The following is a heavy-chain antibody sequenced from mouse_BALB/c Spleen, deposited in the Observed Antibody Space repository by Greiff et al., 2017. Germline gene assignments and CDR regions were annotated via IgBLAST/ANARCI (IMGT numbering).Heavy chain of an antibody. CDR3: ARDTMITTWYFDV. J-gene: IGHJ1*01. Sequence: EVKLMESGGGLVKPGGSLKLSCAASGFTFSSYAMSWVRQSPEKRLEWVAEISSGGSYTYYPDTVTGRFTISRDNAKNTLYLEMSSLRSEDTAMYYCARDTMITTWYFDVWGAGTTVTVSS. CDR1: GFTFSSYA. CDR2: ISSGGSYT. D-gene: IGHD2-4*01. V-gene: IGHV5-9-4*01.